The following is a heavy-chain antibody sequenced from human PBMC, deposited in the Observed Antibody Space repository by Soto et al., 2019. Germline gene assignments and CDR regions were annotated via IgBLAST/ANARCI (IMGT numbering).Heavy chain of an antibody. CDR1: GYTFTGYY. CDR2: INPNSGGT. J-gene: IGHJ6*02. Sequence: VASVKVSCKASGYTFTGYYMHWVRQAPGQGLEWMGWINPNSGGTNYAQKFQGRVTMTRDTSISTAYMELSRLRSDDTAVYYCARDLGRYYYYGMDVWGQGTTVTVSS. V-gene: IGHV1-2*02. CDR3: ARDLGRYYYYGMDV. D-gene: IGHD7-27*01.